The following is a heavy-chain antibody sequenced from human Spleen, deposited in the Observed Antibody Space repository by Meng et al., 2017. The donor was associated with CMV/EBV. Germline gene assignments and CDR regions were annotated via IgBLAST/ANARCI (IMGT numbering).Heavy chain of an antibody. J-gene: IGHJ4*02. D-gene: IGHD2-21*02. Sequence: QVQLQESGPGLVKPSGTLSLTCAFSGGSSSSSNLWTWVRQVPGKGLEWIGEIYHSGSTNYNPSLKSRVTISVDKFKNQFSLKLGSVTAADTAVYYCARIERRRILKYCGSDCSTTDYWGQGTLVTVSS. V-gene: IGHV4-4*02. CDR1: GGSSSSSNL. CDR2: IYHSGST. CDR3: ARIERRRILKYCGSDCSTTDY.